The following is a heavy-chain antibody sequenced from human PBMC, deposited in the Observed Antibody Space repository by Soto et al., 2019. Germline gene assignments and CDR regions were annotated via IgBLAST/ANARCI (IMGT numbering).Heavy chain of an antibody. V-gene: IGHV1-8*01. CDR1: GYTFTSYD. CDR3: ARPTGGYYDILTGYYTDYYYMDV. Sequence: ASVKVSCKASGYTFTSYDINWVRQATGQGLEWMGWMNPNSGNTGYAQKFQGRVAMTRNTSMSTAYMELSSLRSEDTAVYYCARPTGGYYDILTGYYTDYYYMDVWGKGTTVTVSS. CDR2: MNPNSGNT. D-gene: IGHD3-9*01. J-gene: IGHJ6*03.